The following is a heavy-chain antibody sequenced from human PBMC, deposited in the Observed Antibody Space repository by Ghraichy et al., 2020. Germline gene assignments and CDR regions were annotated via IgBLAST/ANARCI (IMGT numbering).Heavy chain of an antibody. V-gene: IGHV4-4*02. Sequence: SETLSLTCAVSGGSITTVHWWSWVRQPPGKGLEWIGEMHHSGHRNYNPSLTSRVTMSVDKSKNQVSLEVTSVTAADTAVYYCARNVDCSDYRCYVGGFDIWGQGTTVTVSS. J-gene: IGHJ3*02. CDR3: ARNVDCSDYRCYVGGFDI. CDR2: MHHSGHR. D-gene: IGHD2-15*01. CDR1: GGSITTVHW.